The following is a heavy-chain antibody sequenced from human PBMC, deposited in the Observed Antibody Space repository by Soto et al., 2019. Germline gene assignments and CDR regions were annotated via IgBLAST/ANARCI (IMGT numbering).Heavy chain of an antibody. Sequence: ASVKVSCKASGYTFTGYYMHWVRQAPGQGLEWMGWINPNGGGTNYAQKFQGWVTMTRDTSISTAYMELSRLRSDDTAVYYCARDRGRTVTTNPYGMDVWGQGTTVTVSS. D-gene: IGHD4-4*01. CDR3: ARDRGRTVTTNPYGMDV. CDR1: GYTFTGYY. J-gene: IGHJ6*02. CDR2: INPNGGGT. V-gene: IGHV1-2*04.